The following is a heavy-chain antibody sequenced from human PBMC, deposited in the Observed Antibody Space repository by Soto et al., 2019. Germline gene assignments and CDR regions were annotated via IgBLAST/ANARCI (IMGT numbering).Heavy chain of an antibody. D-gene: IGHD6-19*01. CDR1: GFTFSNYP. Sequence: GGSLRLSCAASGFTFSNYPMSWVRQAPGKGLEWVSGMSGSGASTYYADSVKGRFTISRDNSKNTLYLQMSSLRGEDTAIYYCAKVGSGWYYFDYWGQGTLVNVSS. CDR3: AKVGSGWYYFDY. V-gene: IGHV3-23*01. J-gene: IGHJ4*02. CDR2: MSGSGAST.